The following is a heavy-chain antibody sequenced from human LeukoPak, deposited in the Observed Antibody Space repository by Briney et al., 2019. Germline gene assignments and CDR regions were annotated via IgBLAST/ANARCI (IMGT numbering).Heavy chain of an antibody. Sequence: SETLSLTCAVYGGSFSGYYWSWIRQPPGKGLEWIGEINHSGSTNYNPSLKSRVTISVDTSKNQFSLKLSSVTAEDTAVYYCARVAVIYYYYMEVWCKGTTVTVSS. J-gene: IGHJ6*03. CDR1: GGSFSGYY. CDR2: INHSGST. D-gene: IGHD2/OR15-2a*01. CDR3: ARVAVIYYYYMEV. V-gene: IGHV4-34*01.